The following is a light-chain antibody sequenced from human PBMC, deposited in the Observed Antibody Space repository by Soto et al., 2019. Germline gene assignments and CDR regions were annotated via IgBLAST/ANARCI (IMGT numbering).Light chain of an antibody. J-gene: IGKJ1*01. CDR1: QDITGY. CDR3: QQLQHYPRF. Sequence: DIQLTQSPSFLSASVGDKVTITCRASQDITGYLAWYQQKPGKAPKLLIYAASTLQGGVPSRFSGSGSGTEFTLTISSLQPEDFATYYCQQLQHYPRFFGQGTKVEIK. CDR2: AAS. V-gene: IGKV1-9*01.